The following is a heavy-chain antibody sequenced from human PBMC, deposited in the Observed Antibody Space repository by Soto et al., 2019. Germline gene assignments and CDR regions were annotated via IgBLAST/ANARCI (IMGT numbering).Heavy chain of an antibody. CDR3: TRLYCGGDCDFDP. D-gene: IGHD2-21*02. CDR1: GFTFSGSA. J-gene: IGHJ5*02. CDR2: IRDKANSYAT. V-gene: IGHV3-73*01. Sequence: GGSLRLSCAASGFTFSGSAMHWVRQASGKGLEWVGRIRDKANSYATAYTASVKVRFTISRDDSKNTAYLQMNSLKTEDTAVYYCTRLYCGGDCDFDPWGQGTLVTSPQ.